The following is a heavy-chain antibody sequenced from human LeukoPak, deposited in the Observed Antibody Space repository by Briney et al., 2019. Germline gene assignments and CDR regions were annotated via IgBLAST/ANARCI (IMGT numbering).Heavy chain of an antibody. D-gene: IGHD6-19*01. CDR2: INPNSGNI. Sequence: ASVKVSCKASGYTFTDSSIHWVRQAPGQGLEWMGWINPNSGNIGYAQQFQGRVTMTRNTSISTAYMELSSLRSEDTAVYYCARGRWGSSGWYYFDYRGQGALVTVSS. J-gene: IGHJ4*02. CDR1: GYTFTDSS. CDR3: ARGRWGSSGWYYFDY. V-gene: IGHV1-8*02.